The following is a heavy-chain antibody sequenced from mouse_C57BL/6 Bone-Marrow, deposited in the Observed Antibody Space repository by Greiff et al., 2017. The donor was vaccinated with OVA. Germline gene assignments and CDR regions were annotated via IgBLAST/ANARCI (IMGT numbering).Heavy chain of an antibody. V-gene: IGHV1-53*01. CDR2: INPSNGGT. J-gene: IGHJ4*01. D-gene: IGHD1-1*01. Sequence: QVQLQQPGTELVKPGASVKLSCKASGYTFTSYWMHWVKQRPGPCLEWIGNINPSNGGTNYNEKFKSKATLTVDKSSSTAYMQLSSLTSEDSAVYYCARTLITTGGAMDYWGQGTSVTVSS. CDR1: GYTFTSYW. CDR3: ARTLITTGGAMDY.